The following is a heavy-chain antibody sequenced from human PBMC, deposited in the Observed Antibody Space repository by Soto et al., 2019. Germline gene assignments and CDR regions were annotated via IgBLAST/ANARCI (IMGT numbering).Heavy chain of an antibody. Sequence: GALRLSCAASGFTFSSYWMSWVRQAPGKGLEWVANIKQDGSEKYYVDSVKGRFTISRDNAKNSLYLQMNSLRAEDTAVYYCGLFGSWYDAFDIWGQGTMVTVSS. J-gene: IGHJ3*02. CDR1: GFTFSSYW. D-gene: IGHD3-16*01. CDR3: GLFGSWYDAFDI. CDR2: IKQDGSEK. V-gene: IGHV3-7*03.